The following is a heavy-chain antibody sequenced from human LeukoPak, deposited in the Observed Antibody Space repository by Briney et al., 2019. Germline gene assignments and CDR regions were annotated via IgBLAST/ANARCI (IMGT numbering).Heavy chain of an antibody. V-gene: IGHV3-23*01. D-gene: IGHD3-10*01. CDR2: ISGSGGST. J-gene: IGHJ4*02. CDR1: GFTFSSYA. Sequence: GGSLRLSCAASGFTFSSYAMSWVRQAPGKGLEWVSAISGSGGSTYYADSVKGRFTISRVNAKNSLYLQMNSLRAEDTAVYYCARDRYYYGSGSYFDYWGQGTLVTVSS. CDR3: ARDRYYYGSGSYFDY.